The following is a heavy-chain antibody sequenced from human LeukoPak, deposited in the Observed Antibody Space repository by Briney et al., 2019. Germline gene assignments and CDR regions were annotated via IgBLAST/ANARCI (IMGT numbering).Heavy chain of an antibody. CDR2: ISASGGST. J-gene: IGHJ2*01. Sequence: GGSLRLSCAASGFAFSSFAMSWVRQAPGKGLEWVSGISASGGSTYYADSVKGRFTISRDNSKNTLYLQMKNLRAEDTAVYYCAKLPAGIYWYFDLWGRGTLVTVSS. V-gene: IGHV3-23*01. D-gene: IGHD2-2*01. CDR1: GFAFSSFA. CDR3: AKLPAGIYWYFDL.